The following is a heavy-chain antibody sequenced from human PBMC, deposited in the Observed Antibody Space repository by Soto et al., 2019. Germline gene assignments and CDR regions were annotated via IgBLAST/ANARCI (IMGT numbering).Heavy chain of an antibody. Sequence: SETLSLTCTVSGVSINTNNYYWGWVRQPPGKGLEWIGNIFYSGSTFYNPPLRSRLTISVDTSKNQFSLRLNSVTAADAAVYYCAGFVVPASRNTGFDYWGQGTLVTVSS. V-gene: IGHV4-39*01. D-gene: IGHD2-15*01. CDR2: IFYSGST. J-gene: IGHJ4*02. CDR1: GVSINTNNYY. CDR3: AGFVVPASRNTGFDY.